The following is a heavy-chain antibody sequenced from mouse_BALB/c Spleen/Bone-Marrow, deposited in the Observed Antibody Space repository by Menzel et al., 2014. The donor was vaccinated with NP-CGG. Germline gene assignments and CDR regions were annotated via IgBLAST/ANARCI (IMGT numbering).Heavy chain of an antibody. CDR2: ISNGGCNT. CDR3: TRHDYRYDAWFAY. V-gene: IGHV5-12*02. Sequence: DVQLVESGGGLVQPGGSLKLSCATSGFTFSDYYMYWVRQTPEKRLEWVASISNGGCNTYYPDTLKGRFTISRDNAKNTLYLQMSRLKSEDTAIYYCTRHDYRYDAWFAYWGQGTLVTVSA. D-gene: IGHD2-14*01. J-gene: IGHJ3*01. CDR1: GFTFSDYY.